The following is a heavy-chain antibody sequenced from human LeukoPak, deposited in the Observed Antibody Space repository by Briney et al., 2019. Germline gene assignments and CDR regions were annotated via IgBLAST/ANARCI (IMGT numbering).Heavy chain of an antibody. Sequence: PGGSLRLSCAASGFTFSSYWMHWVRQAPGKGLVWVSRINSDGSSTSYADSVKGRFTISRDNAKNSLYLQMNSLRDEDTAVYYCARGKIGYYYGDYDGYWGQGTLVTVSS. CDR2: INSDGSST. CDR3: ARGKIGYYYGDYDGY. D-gene: IGHD4-17*01. CDR1: GFTFSSYW. V-gene: IGHV3-74*01. J-gene: IGHJ4*02.